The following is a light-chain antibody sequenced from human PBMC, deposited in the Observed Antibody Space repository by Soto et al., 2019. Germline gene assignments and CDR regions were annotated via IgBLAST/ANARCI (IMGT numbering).Light chain of an antibody. J-gene: IGLJ1*01. CDR1: SSDVGGYNY. CDR2: DVN. Sequence: QSALAQPRSVSGSPGQSVAISCTGTSSDVGGYNYVSWYRQHPGKAPKLIIYDVNERPSGVPDRFSGSKSGNTASLTISGLQAEDEADYYCCSFAGRDSLYVFGSGTKLTVL. CDR3: CSFAGRDSLYV. V-gene: IGLV2-11*01.